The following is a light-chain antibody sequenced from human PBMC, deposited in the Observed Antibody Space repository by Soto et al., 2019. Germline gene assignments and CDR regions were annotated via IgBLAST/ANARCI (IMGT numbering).Light chain of an antibody. J-gene: IGLJ1*01. V-gene: IGLV2-14*01. CDR1: GSDIGGYNH. CDR3: SSYTSSTTYV. CDR2: EVT. Sequence: QSVLTQPASVSGSPGQSITISCTGTGSDIGGYNHVSWYQHHPGKAPKLIIYEVTNRPSGVSNRVSGSKSGNTASLTISGLQAEDEADYYCSSYTSSTTYVFATVTKLTVL.